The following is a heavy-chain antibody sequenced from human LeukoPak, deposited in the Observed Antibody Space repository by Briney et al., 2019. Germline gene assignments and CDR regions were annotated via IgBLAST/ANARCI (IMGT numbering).Heavy chain of an antibody. J-gene: IGHJ4*02. Sequence: SETLSLTCTASGGSISSYYWGWIRQPPGKGLEWIGSIYYSGSTYYNPSLKSRVTISVDTSKNQFSLKLSSVTAADTAVYYCARVGYGSGLSLPSFFDYWGQGTLVTVSS. CDR2: IYYSGST. CDR3: ARVGYGSGLSLPSFFDY. CDR1: GGSISSYY. D-gene: IGHD3-10*01. V-gene: IGHV4-39*07.